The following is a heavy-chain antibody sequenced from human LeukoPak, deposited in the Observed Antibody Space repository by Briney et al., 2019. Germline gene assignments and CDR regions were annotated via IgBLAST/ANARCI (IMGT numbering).Heavy chain of an antibody. CDR3: AGGYSSSSYYYYYGTDV. Sequence: GGSLRLSCAASGFTFSSYAMSWVRQALGKGLEWVSAISGSGGSTYYADSVKGRFTISRDNSKSTLYLQMNSLRAEDTAVYYCAGGYSSSSYYYYYGTDVWGQGTTVTVSS. D-gene: IGHD6-13*01. CDR2: ISGSGGST. V-gene: IGHV3-23*01. CDR1: GFTFSSYA. J-gene: IGHJ6*02.